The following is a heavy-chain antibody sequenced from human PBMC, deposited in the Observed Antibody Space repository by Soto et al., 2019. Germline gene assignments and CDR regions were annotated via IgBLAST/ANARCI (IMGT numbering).Heavy chain of an antibody. J-gene: IGHJ6*02. D-gene: IGHD2-21*02. CDR1: GFTFSNYG. CDR3: ARESSYCSGDSCSSNDFYYGLDV. Sequence: QAQLVESGGGVVQPGGPLRLPCAASGFTFSNYGIHWVRQAPGEGLEWVAVISYDGTYKDYAESVQGRFTIARDNPKNTLYLEASRLRQEDTAVYFCARESSYCSGDSCSSNDFYYGLDVWGQGTTVIVSS. CDR2: ISYDGTYK. V-gene: IGHV3-30*03.